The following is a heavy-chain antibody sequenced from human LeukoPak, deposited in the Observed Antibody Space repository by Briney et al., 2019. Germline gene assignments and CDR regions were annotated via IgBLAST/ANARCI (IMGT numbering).Heavy chain of an antibody. Sequence: SETLSLTCTVSGGSISGYYWSWIRQPPGKALEWIGYIHYSGNTNYNPSLKSRVTISVDTSKNQFSLKLSSVTAADTAVYYCATDNSYGSGSYCTWGQGTLVTVSS. V-gene: IGHV4-59*01. D-gene: IGHD3-10*01. CDR1: GGSISGYY. J-gene: IGHJ4*02. CDR3: ATDNSYGSGSYCT. CDR2: IHYSGNT.